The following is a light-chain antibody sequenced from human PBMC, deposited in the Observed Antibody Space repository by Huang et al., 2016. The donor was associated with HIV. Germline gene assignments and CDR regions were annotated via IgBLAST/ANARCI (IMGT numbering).Light chain of an antibody. CDR3: QQYNNWPRT. CDR2: GAS. CDR1: QGVSSN. J-gene: IGKJ2*01. Sequence: ERVMTQSPDTLSVSPGERVTLSCRASQGVSSNLAWYQQKPGQAPRLLIYGASTRVTGIPARFSGSGSETDFTLTIRSLQSEDSAVYYCQQYNNWPRTFGQGTKLEIK. V-gene: IGKV3-15*01.